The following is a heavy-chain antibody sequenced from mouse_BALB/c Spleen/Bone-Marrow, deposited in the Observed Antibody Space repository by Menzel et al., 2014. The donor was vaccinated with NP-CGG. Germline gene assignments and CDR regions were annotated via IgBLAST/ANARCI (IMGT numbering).Heavy chain of an antibody. Sequence: LVESGPELMKPGASAKISCKASGYSFTSYYIHWVKQNHGKSLEWIGYIDPFNGVTIYNQKFKGKATLTADKSSSTAYMHLSSLTSEDSAVYYCARRVITTGPGFAYWGQGTLVTVSA. CDR3: ARRVITTGPGFAY. CDR1: GYSFTSYY. D-gene: IGHD2-4*01. J-gene: IGHJ3*01. CDR2: IDPFNGVT. V-gene: IGHV1S135*01.